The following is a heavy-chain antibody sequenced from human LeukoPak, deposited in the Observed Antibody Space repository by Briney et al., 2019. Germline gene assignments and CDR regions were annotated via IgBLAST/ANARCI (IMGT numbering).Heavy chain of an antibody. V-gene: IGHV5-51*01. J-gene: IGHJ6*02. CDR3: ARRVSGYDSYYYYYGMDV. D-gene: IGHD5-12*01. CDR2: IYPGDSDT. Sequence: GEPLKISGKGSGYTFTTYWIGWVRKLQGKGLEWMGIIYPGDSDTRYSPSFQGQVTISADKSISTAYLQWSSLKASDTAMYYCARRVSGYDSYYYYYGMDVWGQGTTVTVSS. CDR1: GYTFTTYW.